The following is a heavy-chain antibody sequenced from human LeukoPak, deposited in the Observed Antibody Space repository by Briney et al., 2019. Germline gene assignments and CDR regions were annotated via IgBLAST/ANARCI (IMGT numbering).Heavy chain of an antibody. V-gene: IGHV3-21*05. CDR3: ATRGYCSGGSCYQSLAFDI. Sequence: GGSLRLSCAASGFTFSSYEMNWVRQAPGKGLEWVSYISSSSGYIYYADSVKGRFTISRDNSKNTLYLQMNSLRAEDTAVYYCATRGYCSGGSCYQSLAFDIWGQGTMVTVSS. J-gene: IGHJ3*02. CDR2: ISSSSGYI. D-gene: IGHD2-15*01. CDR1: GFTFSSYE.